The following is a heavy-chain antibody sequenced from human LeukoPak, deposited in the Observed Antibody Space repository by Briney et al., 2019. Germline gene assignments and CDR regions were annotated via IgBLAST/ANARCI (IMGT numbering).Heavy chain of an antibody. J-gene: IGHJ6*02. CDR2: ISYDGSNK. CDR3: ARDFPVYSGSYPGGGLLYYYYGMDV. V-gene: IGHV3-30*03. D-gene: IGHD1-26*01. CDR1: GFTFSSYG. Sequence: QTGGSLRLSCAASGFTFSSYGMHWVRQAPGKGLEWVAVISYDGSNKYYADSVKGRFTISRDNSKNTLYLQMNSLRAEDTAVYYCARDFPVYSGSYPGGGLLYYYYGMDVWGQGTTVTVSS.